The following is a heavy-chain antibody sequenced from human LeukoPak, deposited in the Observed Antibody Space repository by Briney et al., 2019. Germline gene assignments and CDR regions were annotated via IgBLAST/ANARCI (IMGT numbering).Heavy chain of an antibody. Sequence: SETLSLTCTVSGGSISSYYWSWIRQPPGKGLERIGYIYTSGSTNYNPSLKSRVTISVDTSKNQFSLKLSSVTAADTAVYYCARHGWELRYPYYFDYWGQGTLVTVSS. CDR2: IYTSGST. J-gene: IGHJ4*02. D-gene: IGHD1-26*01. CDR3: ARHGWELRYPYYFDY. V-gene: IGHV4-4*09. CDR1: GGSISSYY.